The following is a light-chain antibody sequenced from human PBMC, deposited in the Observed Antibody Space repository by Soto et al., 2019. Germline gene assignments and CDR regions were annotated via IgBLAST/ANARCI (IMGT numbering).Light chain of an antibody. Sequence: SALTQPASVSGSPGQSITMACTGTSSDVGGYNHVSWCQQHPGKAPKPIIYEVRNRPSGVSNRLSGSKSGNTASLTISGLQADDEADYYCCSYTSSSIRVFGGGTKVTVL. J-gene: IGLJ3*02. CDR1: SSDVGGYNH. V-gene: IGLV2-14*01. CDR2: EVR. CDR3: CSYTSSSIRV.